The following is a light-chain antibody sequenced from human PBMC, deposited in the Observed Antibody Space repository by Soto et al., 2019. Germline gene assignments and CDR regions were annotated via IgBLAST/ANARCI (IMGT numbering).Light chain of an antibody. Sequence: DIQMTQSPSTLSAAVGDRVTISCRASQSISSWLAWYQQKPGKAPKLLIYKASNLESGVPSRFSGSGSGTEFTLTFNSLQVDDFATYYCQQYNSFPWTFGQGTKVDIK. J-gene: IGKJ1*01. CDR3: QQYNSFPWT. CDR1: QSISSW. CDR2: KAS. V-gene: IGKV1-5*03.